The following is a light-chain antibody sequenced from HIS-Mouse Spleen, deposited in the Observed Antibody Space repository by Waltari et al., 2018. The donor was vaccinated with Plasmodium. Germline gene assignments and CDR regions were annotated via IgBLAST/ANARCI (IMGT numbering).Light chain of an antibody. J-gene: IGLJ3*02. Sequence: QSALTQPASVSGSPGHSIPISCPGTTLYVGRCNLFSWYQQPPDKAPKLMIYEGSKRPSGVSNRFSGSKSGNTASLTISGLQAEDEADYYCCSYAGSSTFVFGGGTKLTVL. CDR1: TLYVGRCNL. V-gene: IGLV2-23*03. CDR2: EGS. CDR3: CSYAGSSTFV.